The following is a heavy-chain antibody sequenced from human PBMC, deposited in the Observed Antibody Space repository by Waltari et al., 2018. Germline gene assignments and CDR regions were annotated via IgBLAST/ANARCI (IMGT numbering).Heavy chain of an antibody. Sequence: VQLVESGGGVIKSGGSLRLSCAASGFMLGHHWMSWVRQAPGKGLEWVANIKKDGTEKIYVDSVKGRFTILRDNAKNSLFLQMNSLRADDTGVYYCARILCDGSKCYNGLDVWGQGTAVTVSS. CDR2: IKKDGTEK. D-gene: IGHD3-10*01. V-gene: IGHV3-7*01. J-gene: IGHJ6*02. CDR1: GFMLGHHW. CDR3: ARILCDGSKCYNGLDV.